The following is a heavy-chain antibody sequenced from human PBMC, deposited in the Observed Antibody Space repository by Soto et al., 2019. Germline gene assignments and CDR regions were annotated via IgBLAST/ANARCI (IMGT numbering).Heavy chain of an antibody. J-gene: IGHJ3*02. Sequence: QLQLQESDSGLVRPAQTLSLTCAVSGASVSSGSYSWSWIRQPPGKGLEWIGFYFQGGDAYSNPSLESRVTISVDRSRNQFSLKLRSVTAADTAGYYCARLDYQSSGSYAFDIWGQGTTVTVSS. CDR2: YFQGGDA. V-gene: IGHV4-30-2*01. CDR1: GASVSSGSYS. CDR3: ARLDYQSSGSYAFDI. D-gene: IGHD3-22*01.